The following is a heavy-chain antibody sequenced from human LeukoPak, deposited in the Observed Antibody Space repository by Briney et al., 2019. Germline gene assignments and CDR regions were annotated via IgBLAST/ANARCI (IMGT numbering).Heavy chain of an antibody. J-gene: IGHJ3*02. Sequence: PGGSLRLSCAASGFTFSTYGMHWVRQAPGKGLEWVAVISYDGSNEYYADSVKGRFTVSRDNSKNTLHLQMNSLRPEDTAVYHCTKRPQESAFDIWGQGTMVTVSS. CDR3: TKRPQESAFDI. V-gene: IGHV3-30*18. CDR1: GFTFSTYG. CDR2: ISYDGSNE.